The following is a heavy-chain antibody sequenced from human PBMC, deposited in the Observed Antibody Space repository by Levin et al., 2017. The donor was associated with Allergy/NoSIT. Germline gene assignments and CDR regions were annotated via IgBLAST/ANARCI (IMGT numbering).Heavy chain of an antibody. CDR3: GRGNRGIDY. CDR1: GVSLSSGDYY. Sequence: KSSETLSLTCTVSGVSLSSGDYYWSWIRQPPGKGLEWIGYVYHTGATYYNPSLKTRLTMSVDTSKNQFSLNLNSVTVADTAVYYCGRGNRGIDYWGQGTLVTVSS. J-gene: IGHJ4*02. CDR2: VYHTGAT. V-gene: IGHV4-30-4*01.